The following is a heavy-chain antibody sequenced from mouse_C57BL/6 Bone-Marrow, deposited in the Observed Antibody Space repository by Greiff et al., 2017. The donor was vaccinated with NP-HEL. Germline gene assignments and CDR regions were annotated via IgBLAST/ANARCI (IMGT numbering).Heavy chain of an antibody. Sequence: EVQLVESGGGLVKPGGSLKLSCAASGFTFSSYAMSWVRQTPAKRLEWVATISDGGSYTYYPANVKGRFTISRDNAKNNLYLQMSHLKSEDTAMYYCASDDYGAYWGQGTLVTVSA. CDR1: GFTFSSYA. V-gene: IGHV5-4*01. J-gene: IGHJ3*01. D-gene: IGHD2-4*01. CDR2: ISDGGSYT. CDR3: ASDDYGAY.